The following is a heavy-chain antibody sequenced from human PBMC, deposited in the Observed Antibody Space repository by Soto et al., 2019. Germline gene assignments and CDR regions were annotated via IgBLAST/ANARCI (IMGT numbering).Heavy chain of an antibody. CDR1: RVSLGIGG. J-gene: IGHJ4*02. Sequence: SLRLTCASSRVSLGIGGRRIVHQAPGKGLVWVSRINSDGSSTSYADSVKGRFTISRDNAKNTLYLQMNSLRAEDTAVYYCARDPGVVSLYYFDYWGQGTLVTVSS. CDR2: INSDGSST. CDR3: ARDPGVVSLYYFDY. V-gene: IGHV3-74*01. D-gene: IGHD3-22*01.